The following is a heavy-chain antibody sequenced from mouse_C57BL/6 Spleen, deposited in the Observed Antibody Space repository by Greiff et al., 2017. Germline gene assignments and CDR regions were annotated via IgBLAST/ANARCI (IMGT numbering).Heavy chain of an antibody. CDR2: ISDGGSYT. CDR3: ARLRYWFAY. J-gene: IGHJ3*01. D-gene: IGHD1-1*01. CDR1: GFTFSSYA. V-gene: IGHV5-4*03. Sequence: EVMLVESGGGLVKPGGSLKLSCAASGFTFSSYAMSWVRQTPEKRLEWVATISDGGSYTYYPDKVKGRFTISRDNAKNNLNLQIGHLKSEDTAMYYCARLRYWFAYWGQGTLVTVSA.